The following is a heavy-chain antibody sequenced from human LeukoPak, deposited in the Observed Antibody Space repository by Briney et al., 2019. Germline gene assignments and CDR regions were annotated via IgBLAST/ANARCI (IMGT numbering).Heavy chain of an antibody. J-gene: IGHJ6*03. CDR3: ARGVAYYYYYMDV. V-gene: IGHV3-20*01. Sequence: GGSLRLSCAASGFTFDDYGMSWVRQAPGKGLEWVSGINWNGGSTGYADSVKGRFTISRDNAKNSLYLQMNSLRAEDTALYHCARGVAYYYYYMDVWGKGTTVTVSS. CDR2: INWNGGST. CDR1: GFTFDDYG.